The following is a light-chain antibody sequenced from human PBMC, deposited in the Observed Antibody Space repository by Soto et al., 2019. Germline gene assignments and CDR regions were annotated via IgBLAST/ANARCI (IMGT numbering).Light chain of an antibody. Sequence: DIVLTQSPGTLSLSPGERATLSCRASQSVSSKYLAWYQQKPGQAPRVLIYGASIRATGIPERFSGGGSGTDFTLTITRLEPEDFAVYYCQHLDSYPLFGPGTKVDLK. CDR2: GAS. V-gene: IGKV3-20*01. J-gene: IGKJ3*01. CDR3: QHLDSYPL. CDR1: QSVSSKY.